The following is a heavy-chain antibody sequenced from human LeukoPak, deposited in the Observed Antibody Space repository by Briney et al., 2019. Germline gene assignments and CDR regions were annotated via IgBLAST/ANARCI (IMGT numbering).Heavy chain of an antibody. CDR3: ARLYTVTTWVDV. Sequence: SETLSLTCAVSGYSISSGYYWGWIRQPPGKGLEWIGSIYHSGSTYYNPSLKSRVTISVDTSKNQFSLKLSSVTAADTAVYYCARLYTVTTWVDVWGKGPTVTVSS. V-gene: IGHV4-38-2*01. D-gene: IGHD4-17*01. CDR2: IYHSGST. J-gene: IGHJ6*04. CDR1: GYSISSGYY.